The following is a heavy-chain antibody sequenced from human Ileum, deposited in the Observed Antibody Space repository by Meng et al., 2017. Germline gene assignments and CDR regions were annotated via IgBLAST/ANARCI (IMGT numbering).Heavy chain of an antibody. J-gene: IGHJ4*02. CDR2: IHNDENAP. D-gene: IGHD1-1*01. Sequence: QWQLEEVGGCGVQPGRSLRLSCAASGFTFKFYGMHWVRQAPGKGLEWVAFIHNDENAPFYADSVKGRFTISRDNSKNTLYLQLNSLRAEDTAVYYCATDGPDHDIDNWGRGTLVTVSS. CDR3: ATDGPDHDIDN. CDR1: GFTFKFYG. V-gene: IGHV3-30*02.